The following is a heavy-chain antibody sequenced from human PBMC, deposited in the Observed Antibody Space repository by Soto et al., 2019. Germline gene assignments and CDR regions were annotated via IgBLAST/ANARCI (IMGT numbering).Heavy chain of an antibody. Sequence: QVQLVQSGAEVKKPGASVKVSCKASGYTFTSYYMHWVRQATGQGLVWMGLINPSGGSTSYAQKFQGRDTMTRDTSTSIVYMELSSLRSEDTAVYYCASRRYSSSDYYYGMDVWGQGTTVTVSS. V-gene: IGHV1-46*01. CDR1: GYTFTSYY. CDR3: ASRRYSSSDYYYGMDV. D-gene: IGHD6-6*01. CDR2: INPSGGST. J-gene: IGHJ6*02.